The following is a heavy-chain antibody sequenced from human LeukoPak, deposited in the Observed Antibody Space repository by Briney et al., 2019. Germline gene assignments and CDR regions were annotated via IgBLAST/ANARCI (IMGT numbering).Heavy chain of an antibody. Sequence: PSETLSLTCTVSGGSISSYYWSWIRQPPGKGLEWIGYIYYSGSTNYNPSLKSRVTISVDTSKNQFSLKLSSVTAADTAVYYCARDGGIAVAGTRGGWFDPWGQGTLVTVSS. CDR3: ARDGGIAVAGTRGGWFDP. J-gene: IGHJ5*02. CDR1: GGSISSYY. D-gene: IGHD6-19*01. CDR2: IYYSGST. V-gene: IGHV4-59*01.